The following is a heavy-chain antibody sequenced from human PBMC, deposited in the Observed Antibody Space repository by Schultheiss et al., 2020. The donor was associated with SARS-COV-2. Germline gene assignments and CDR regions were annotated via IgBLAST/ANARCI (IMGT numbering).Heavy chain of an antibody. CDR2: IYTSGST. V-gene: IGHV4-61*02. Sequence: SQTLSLTCTVSGGSISSGSYYRSWIRQPAGKGLEWIGRIYTSGSTNYNPSLKSRVTISVDTSKNQFSLKLSSVTAADTAVYYCARDYRDSSSWYYYYGMDVWGQGTTVTVSS. D-gene: IGHD6-13*01. CDR3: ARDYRDSSSWYYYYGMDV. CDR1: GGSISSGSYY. J-gene: IGHJ6*02.